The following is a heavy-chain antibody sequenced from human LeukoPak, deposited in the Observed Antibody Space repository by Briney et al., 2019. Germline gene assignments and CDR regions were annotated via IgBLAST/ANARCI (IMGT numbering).Heavy chain of an antibody. CDR2: ISTRSTYI. CDR3: ARARGRSINDAFDT. CDR1: GFTFSTYS. Sequence: GGSLRLSCAASGFTFSTYSMNWVRQAPGKGLEWVSCISTRSTYIYYADSVKGRFTISRDNAKNSLYLQMNSLRAEDTAVYYCARARGRSINDAFDTWGQGTMVTVSS. D-gene: IGHD3-16*01. V-gene: IGHV3-21*01. J-gene: IGHJ3*02.